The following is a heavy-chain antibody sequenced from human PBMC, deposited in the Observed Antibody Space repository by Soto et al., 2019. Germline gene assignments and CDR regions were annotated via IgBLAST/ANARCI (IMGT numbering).Heavy chain of an antibody. J-gene: IGHJ5*02. CDR3: AKAAHYGGNWFDP. CDR1: GFTFSSYG. CDR2: ISYDGSNK. V-gene: IGHV3-30*18. D-gene: IGHD4-17*01. Sequence: PGGSLRLSCAASGFTFSSYGMHWVRQAPGKGLEWVAVISYDGSNKYYADSVKGRFTISRDNSKNTLYLQMNSLRAEDTAVYYCAKAAHYGGNWFDPCGQGTLVTVSS.